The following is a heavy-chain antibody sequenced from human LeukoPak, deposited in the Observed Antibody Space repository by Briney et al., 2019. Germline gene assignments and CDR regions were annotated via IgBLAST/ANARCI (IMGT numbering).Heavy chain of an antibody. V-gene: IGHV3-15*01. CDR2: IKSKTDGGAT. D-gene: IGHD3-3*01. Sequence: GGSLRLSCAVSGFTFSNAWMSWVRQAPGKGLEWLGRIKSKTDGGATDYAAPVKGRFTISRDDSKNALYLQMNSLRSEDTAVYYCTTYDFWSGYFSFDIWAKGQRSPSLQ. CDR1: GFTFSNAW. CDR3: TTYDFWSGYFSFDI. J-gene: IGHJ3*02.